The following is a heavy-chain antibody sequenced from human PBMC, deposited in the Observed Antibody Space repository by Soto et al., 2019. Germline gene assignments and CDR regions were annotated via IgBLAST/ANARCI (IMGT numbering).Heavy chain of an antibody. CDR2: IIPIFGTA. D-gene: IGHD3-22*01. Sequence: ASVKVSCKASGGTFSSYAISWVRQAPGQGLEWMGGIIPIFGTANYAQKFQGRVTITADESTSTAYMELSSLRSEDTAVYYCSVITTSESDYWGQGTLVTVSS. V-gene: IGHV1-69*13. J-gene: IGHJ4*02. CDR3: SVITTSESDY. CDR1: GGTFSSYA.